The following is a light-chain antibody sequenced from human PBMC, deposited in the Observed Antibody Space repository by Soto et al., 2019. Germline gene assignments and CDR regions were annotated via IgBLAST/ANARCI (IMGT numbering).Light chain of an antibody. J-gene: IGKJ1*01. CDR3: QKYNSAPWT. CDR1: QGISNY. Sequence: DIQMTQSPVSLSASVGDRVTITCRASQGISNYLAWYQQKPGKVPKLLIYAASTLQSGGPSRFSGSGSGADFTLTISGLQPEDVATYYCQKYNSAPWTFGQGTKVDIK. V-gene: IGKV1-27*01. CDR2: AAS.